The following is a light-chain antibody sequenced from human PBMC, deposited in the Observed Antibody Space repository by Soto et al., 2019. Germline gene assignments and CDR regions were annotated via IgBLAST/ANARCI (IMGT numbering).Light chain of an antibody. Sequence: TLSLSPGERATLSCRASQSVSSYLAWYQQKPGQAPRLLIYDASNRATGIPARFSGSGSGTDFTLTISSLEPEDFAVYYCKLLSHSPLTFGGSTQLDIK. CDR3: KLLSHSPLT. CDR1: QSVSSY. V-gene: IGKV3-11*01. J-gene: IGKJ4*01. CDR2: DAS.